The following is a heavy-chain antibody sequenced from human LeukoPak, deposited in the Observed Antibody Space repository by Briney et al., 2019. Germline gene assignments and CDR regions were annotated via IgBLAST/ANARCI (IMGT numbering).Heavy chain of an antibody. CDR3: ARVQDFETRGYYLGY. V-gene: IGHV4-34*01. D-gene: IGHD3-22*01. J-gene: IGHJ4*01. CDR1: GGSFSDYY. CDR2: INHSGST. Sequence: PPETLSLTCAVYGGSFSDYYWNWIRQPPGKGLEWIGEINHSGSTNYNPSLKSRVTMSVDTFKNQFSLTLSSVTAADTAVYYCARVQDFETRGYYLGYWGHGTLVTVSS.